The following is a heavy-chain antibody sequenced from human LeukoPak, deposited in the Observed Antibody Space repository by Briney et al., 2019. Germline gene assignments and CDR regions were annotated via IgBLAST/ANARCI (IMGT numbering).Heavy chain of an antibody. Sequence: SETLSLTCTVSGGSISRYYWSWIRQPAGKGLEWIGRIYTSGSTNYNPSLKSRVTMSVDTSKNQFSLELSSVTAADTAVYYCARAGRGYSYGYHWFDPWGQGTLVTVSS. V-gene: IGHV4-4*07. D-gene: IGHD5-18*01. CDR3: ARAGRGYSYGYHWFDP. CDR2: IYTSGST. CDR1: GGSISRYY. J-gene: IGHJ5*02.